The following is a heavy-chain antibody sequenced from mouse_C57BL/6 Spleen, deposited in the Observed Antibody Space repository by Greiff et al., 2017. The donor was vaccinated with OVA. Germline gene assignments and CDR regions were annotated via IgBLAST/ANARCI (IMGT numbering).Heavy chain of an antibody. Sequence: EVKVEESGGDLVKPGGSLKLSCAASGFTFSSYGMSWVRQTPDQRLEWVATISSGGSYTYYPDSVKGRFTLSRDNAKNTLYLQMSSLKAEDAAMYYCARQNYESYFDVWGTGTTVTVSS. CDR1: GFTFSSYG. CDR2: ISSGGSYT. J-gene: IGHJ1*03. V-gene: IGHV5-6*02. D-gene: IGHD2-4*01. CDR3: ARQNYESYFDV.